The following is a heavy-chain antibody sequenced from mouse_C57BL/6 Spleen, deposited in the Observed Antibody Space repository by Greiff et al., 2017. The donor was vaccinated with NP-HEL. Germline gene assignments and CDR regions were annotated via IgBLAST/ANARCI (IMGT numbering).Heavy chain of an antibody. CDR2: INPNNGGT. V-gene: IGHV1-26*01. CDR3: ARREAYYYGSSCAMDY. CDR1: GYTFTDYY. J-gene: IGHJ4*01. D-gene: IGHD1-1*01. Sequence: VQLQQSGPELVKPGASVKISCKASGYTFTDYYMNWVKQSHGKSLEWIGDINPNNGGTSYNQKFKGKATLTVDKSSSTAYMELRSLTSEDSAVYYCARREAYYYGSSCAMDYWGQGTSVTVSS.